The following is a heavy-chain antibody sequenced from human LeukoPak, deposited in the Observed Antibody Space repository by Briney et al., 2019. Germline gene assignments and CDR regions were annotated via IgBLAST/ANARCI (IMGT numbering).Heavy chain of an antibody. J-gene: IGHJ4*02. CDR3: ARESVFSGYYPTPFDY. V-gene: IGHV4-34*01. CDR1: GGSFSGYY. CDR2: INHSGST. D-gene: IGHD3-22*01. Sequence: PSETLSPTCAVYGGSFSGYYWSWIRQPPGKGLEWIGEINHSGSTNYNPSLKSRVTISVDTSKNQFSLKLSSVTAADTAVYYCARESVFSGYYPTPFDYWGQGTLVTVSS.